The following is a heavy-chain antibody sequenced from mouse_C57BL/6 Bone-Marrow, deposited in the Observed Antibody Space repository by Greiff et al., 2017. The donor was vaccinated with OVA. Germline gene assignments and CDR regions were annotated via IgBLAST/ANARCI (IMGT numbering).Heavy chain of an antibody. D-gene: IGHD1-1*01. CDR2: ISPGSGNT. CDR3: ARGVYYGRSYSLDY. CDR1: GYTFTSYG. V-gene: IGHV1-81*01. Sequence: QVQLQQSGAELARPGASVKLSCKASGYTFTSYGISWVQQRTGQGLEWIGEISPGSGNTYYNEQFKGKAKLTAVTTSSTAYMELRSLTSEDTAVYFCARGVYYGRSYSLDYWGQGTSLTVSS. J-gene: IGHJ2*02.